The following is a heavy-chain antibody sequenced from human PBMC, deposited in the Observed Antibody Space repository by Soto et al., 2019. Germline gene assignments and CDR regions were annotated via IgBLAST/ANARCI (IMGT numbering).Heavy chain of an antibody. D-gene: IGHD3-3*01. J-gene: IGHJ4*02. CDR1: GFTFSDYY. V-gene: IGHV3-11*04. Sequence: PGGSLRLSCAASGFTFSDYYMSWIRQAPGKGLEWVSFISSSGSTIYYVDSVKGRFTISRDNSKNTLYLQMNSLRAEDTAVYYCAKISPTYYDFWSGYTYFDYWGQGTLVTVLL. CDR3: AKISPTYYDFWSGYTYFDY. CDR2: ISSSGSTI.